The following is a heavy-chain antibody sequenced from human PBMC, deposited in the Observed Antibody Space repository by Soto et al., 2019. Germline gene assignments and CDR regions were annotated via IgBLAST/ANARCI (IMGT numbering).Heavy chain of an antibody. V-gene: IGHV2-5*02. D-gene: IGHD2-15*01. CDR1: GFSLSTTAVS. J-gene: IGHJ6*03. CDR2: IYWDDDK. CDR3: SHVLGSCGGGTCYHSVNYMDV. Sequence: ITLKESGPTLVKPTQTLTLTCTFSGFSLSTTAVSVGWIRQPPGKALEWLALIYWDDDKRYSPSLKNRLTITKDTSKNQVVLTMTNMDPVDRATYFCSHVLGSCGGGTCYHSVNYMDVWGEWTTVTVSS.